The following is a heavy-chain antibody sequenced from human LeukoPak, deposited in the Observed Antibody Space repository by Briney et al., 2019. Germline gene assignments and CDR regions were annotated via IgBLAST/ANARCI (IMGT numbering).Heavy chain of an antibody. CDR2: VSRKGTSP. CDR1: GFTFSDHA. V-gene: IGHV3-64*01. D-gene: IGHD2-2*01. Sequence: QPGGSLRLSCEASGFTFSDHAMHWVRQAPGKGLEFVSAVSRKGTSPFYANSVKGRFTISRDNSRKTVSLQMASLRAEDTAVYFCARGSTGYCTSSSCAHALDVWGHGTMVTVSP. J-gene: IGHJ3*01. CDR3: ARGSTGYCTSSSCAHALDV.